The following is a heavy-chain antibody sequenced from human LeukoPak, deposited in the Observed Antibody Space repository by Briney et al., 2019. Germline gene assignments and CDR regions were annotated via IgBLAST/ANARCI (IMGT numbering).Heavy chain of an antibody. CDR2: FDPEDGET. CDR3: ATAADFDWLLFNY. Sequence: ASVKVSCKVSGYTLTELSMHWVRQAPGKGLEWMGGFDPEDGETIYAQKFQGRVTMTEDTSTDTAYMELSSLRSEDTAVCYCATAADFDWLLFNYWGQGTLVTVSS. J-gene: IGHJ4*02. V-gene: IGHV1-24*01. D-gene: IGHD3-9*01. CDR1: GYTLTELS.